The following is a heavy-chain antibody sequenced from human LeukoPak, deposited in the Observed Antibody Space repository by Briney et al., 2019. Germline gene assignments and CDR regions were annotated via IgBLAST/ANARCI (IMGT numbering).Heavy chain of an antibody. V-gene: IGHV3-9*01. CDR3: EKSRYYDILTGQTYYFDY. J-gene: IGHJ4*02. CDR2: ISWNSGDI. CDR1: GFTFDDYA. Sequence: GGSLRLSCTASGFTFDDYAMHWVRQAPGKGLDWVSGISWNSGDIVYPPSVKGRFTIPSDHAEHSLYLQMKRPKSHDQRFVFLEKSRYYDILTGQTYYFDYWGQGNLVTVSS. D-gene: IGHD3-9*01.